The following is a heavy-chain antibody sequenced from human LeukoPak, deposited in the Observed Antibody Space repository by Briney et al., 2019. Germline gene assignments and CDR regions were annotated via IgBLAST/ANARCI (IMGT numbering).Heavy chain of an antibody. D-gene: IGHD3-10*01. CDR1: GFTFIDYG. V-gene: IGHV3-7*01. J-gene: IGHJ4*02. CDR2: IKQDESEK. CDR3: ARGGAPGFYFDN. Sequence: PGTSLRLSCAASGFTFIDYGMHWVRQAPGKGLEWVANIKQDESEKYFVDSVKGRFTISRDNVKNSLYLQMNSLRAEDTAVYYCARGGAPGFYFDNWGQGTQVTVSS.